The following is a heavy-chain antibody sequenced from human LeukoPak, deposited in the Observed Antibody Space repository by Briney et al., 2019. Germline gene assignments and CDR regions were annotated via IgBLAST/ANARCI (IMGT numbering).Heavy chain of an antibody. Sequence: SCKASGYTFTGYYMHWVRQAPGKGLEWVAFIRYDGSNKYYADSVKGRFTISRDNSKNTLYLQMNSLRAEDTAVYYCAKDLGYCSSTSCYTGYWGQGTLVTVSS. V-gene: IGHV3-30*02. CDR3: AKDLGYCSSTSCYTGY. J-gene: IGHJ4*02. CDR1: GYTFTGYY. D-gene: IGHD2-2*02. CDR2: IRYDGSNK.